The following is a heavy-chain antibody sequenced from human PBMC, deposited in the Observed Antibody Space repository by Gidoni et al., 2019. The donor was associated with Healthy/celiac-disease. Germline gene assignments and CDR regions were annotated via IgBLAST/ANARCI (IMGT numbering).Heavy chain of an antibody. CDR2: ISGSGGST. D-gene: IGHD2-2*01. J-gene: IGHJ6*03. CDR3: AKDTDIVVVLLVDV. CDR1: GFTFSSYA. V-gene: IGHV3-23*01. Sequence: EVQLLESGGGLGQPGGSLRLSCEASGFTFSSYAMSWVRQDPGKGLEWVSAISGSGGSTYYADSVKGRFTISRDNSKNTLYLQMNSLRAEDTAVYYCAKDTDIVVVLLVDVWGKGTTVTVSS.